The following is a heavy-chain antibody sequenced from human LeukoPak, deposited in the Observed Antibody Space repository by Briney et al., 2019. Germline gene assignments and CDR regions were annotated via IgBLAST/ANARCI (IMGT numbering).Heavy chain of an antibody. J-gene: IGHJ4*02. Sequence: SETLSLTCTVSGGSISSYYWSWIRQPPGKGLEWIGYIYYSGSTNYNPSLKSRVTISVDTSKNQFSLKLSSVTAADTAVYYCARHGPESGSTQFDYWGQGTLDTVSS. CDR1: GGSISSYY. V-gene: IGHV4-59*08. CDR3: ARHGPESGSTQFDY. D-gene: IGHD1-26*01. CDR2: IYYSGST.